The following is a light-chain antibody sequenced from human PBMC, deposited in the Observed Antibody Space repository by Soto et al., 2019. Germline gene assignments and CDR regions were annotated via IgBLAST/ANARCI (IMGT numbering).Light chain of an antibody. J-gene: IGKJ2*01. V-gene: IGKV4-1*01. CDR3: QQYESTPPT. Sequence: DIVMTQSPDSLAVSLGERATINCKSSQSVLYSSNNKNYLAWYQQRPGQPPKLLLYWASTRESGVPDRFSGSGSVTQFTITITSLQAEDVAVYYSQQYESTPPTFGQGTKLEIK. CDR2: WAS. CDR1: QSVLYSSNNKNY.